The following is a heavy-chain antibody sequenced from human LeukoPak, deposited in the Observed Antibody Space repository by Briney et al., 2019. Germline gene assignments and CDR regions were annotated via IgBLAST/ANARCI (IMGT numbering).Heavy chain of an antibody. CDR3: ARGTYYDGNLVGP. Sequence: GASVKVSCKASGYTLNSYDISWVRQAPGQGLEWMGWISGYNGNTNYAQKFQGRVTMTRNTSISTAYMELSSLRSEDTAVYYCARGTYYDGNLVGPWGQGTLVTVSS. J-gene: IGHJ5*02. V-gene: IGHV1-8*02. CDR1: GYTLNSYD. CDR2: ISGYNGNT. D-gene: IGHD3-3*01.